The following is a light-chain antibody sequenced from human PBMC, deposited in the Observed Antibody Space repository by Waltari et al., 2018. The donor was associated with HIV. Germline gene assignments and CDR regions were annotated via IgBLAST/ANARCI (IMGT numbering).Light chain of an antibody. CDR1: QTLLHSSNNKNY. CDR3: QQYYSTSPLT. V-gene: IGKV4-1*01. J-gene: IGKJ3*01. Sequence: ILITQSPDSLTMSLGERTTINCKSIQTLLHSSNNKNYLAWYQQKPGQPPRLLINWASTRESGVPDRFSGSGSGTDFTLTISSLQAEDVAVYYCQQYYSTSPLTFGPGTKV. CDR2: WAS.